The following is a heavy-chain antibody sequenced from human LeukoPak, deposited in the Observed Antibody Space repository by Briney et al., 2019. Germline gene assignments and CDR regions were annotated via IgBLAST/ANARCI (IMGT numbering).Heavy chain of an antibody. Sequence: SETLSLTCTVSGGSINSSSYYWGWIRQPPGEALEWIGSIYYSGYTYYNPSLKSRVTISVDTSKSQFSLKLSSVTAADTAVYYCARSSMFRGVTVDYWGQGTLVTVPS. D-gene: IGHD3-10*01. CDR3: ARSSMFRGVTVDY. CDR1: GGSINSSSYY. V-gene: IGHV4-39*01. J-gene: IGHJ4*02. CDR2: IYYSGYT.